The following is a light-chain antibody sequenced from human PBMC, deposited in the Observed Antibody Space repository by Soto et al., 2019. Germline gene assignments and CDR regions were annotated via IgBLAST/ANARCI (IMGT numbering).Light chain of an antibody. CDR1: RSDVGAYNY. CDR3: SSYAGSTNYV. CDR2: EVS. V-gene: IGLV2-8*01. Sequence: QSALTQPPSASGSPGQSVTISCTGTRSDVGAYNYVSWYQQHPGKAPRVMIYEVSKRPSWIPDRFSGSKSGYTASLTVSGLQAEDEADYYCSSYAGSTNYVFATGTKLT. J-gene: IGLJ1*01.